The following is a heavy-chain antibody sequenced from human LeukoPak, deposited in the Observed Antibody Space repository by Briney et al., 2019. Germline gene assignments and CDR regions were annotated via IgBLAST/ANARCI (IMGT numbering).Heavy chain of an antibody. CDR1: YDSISSGYY. D-gene: IGHD6-13*01. V-gene: IGHV4-38-2*01. CDR3: ARNLGYSSLDS. J-gene: IGHJ4*02. CDR2: INHSGST. Sequence: SETLSLTCVVAYDSISSGYYWGWIRQPPGKGLEWIGSINHSGSTYYNPSLKSRATISVDTSKNQFSLKVRSVTAADTAGYYCARNLGYSSLDSWGQGTLVTVSS.